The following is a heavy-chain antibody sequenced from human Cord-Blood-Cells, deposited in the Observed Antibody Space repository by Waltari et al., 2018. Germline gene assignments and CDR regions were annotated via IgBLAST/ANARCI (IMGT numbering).Heavy chain of an antibody. CDR2: ITPILGIA. CDR1: GGTFSSYA. V-gene: IGHV1-69*09. J-gene: IGHJ2*01. D-gene: IGHD6-13*01. CDR3: ARAGIAAAGSRNYWYFDL. Sequence: QVQLVQSGAEVKKPGSSVKVSCKASGGTFSSYAISWVRQAPGQGLEWMGRITPILGIANYAQKVQGRVTITADKSTSTAYMELSSLRSEDTAVYYCARAGIAAAGSRNYWYFDLWGRGTLVTVSS.